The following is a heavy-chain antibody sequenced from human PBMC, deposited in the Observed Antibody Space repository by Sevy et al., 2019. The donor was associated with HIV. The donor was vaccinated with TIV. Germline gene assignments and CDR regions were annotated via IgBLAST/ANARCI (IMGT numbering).Heavy chain of an antibody. CDR3: AKDHNLWSEGGFLHH. CDR1: GFTFSSYA. Sequence: GGSLRLSCAASGFTFSSYAIHWVRQAPGKGLEWVAVTSYDGNNKYYADSVQGRFTVSRDNSKNTLYVQMNSLRAEDTAVYYCAKDHNLWSEGGFLHHWGQGTLVTVSS. V-gene: IGHV3-30*18. CDR2: TSYDGNNK. J-gene: IGHJ1*01. D-gene: IGHD3-10*01.